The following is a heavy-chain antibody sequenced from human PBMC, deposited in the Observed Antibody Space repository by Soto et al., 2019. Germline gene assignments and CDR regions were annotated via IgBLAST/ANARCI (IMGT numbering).Heavy chain of an antibody. CDR1: VFTVKNYQ. CDR3: ARDPSTTGYYGLGV. CDR2: IYSGGVT. V-gene: IGHV3-53*01. J-gene: IGHJ6*02. Sequence: GSLLLTCASSVFTVKNYQMNWVRQAPGKGLEWVSVIYSGGVTYYPDSVKGRFTTIRDTSKNTAYLQMNSLRADDTAMYYCARDPSTTGYYGLGVWGQGTTVTAP.